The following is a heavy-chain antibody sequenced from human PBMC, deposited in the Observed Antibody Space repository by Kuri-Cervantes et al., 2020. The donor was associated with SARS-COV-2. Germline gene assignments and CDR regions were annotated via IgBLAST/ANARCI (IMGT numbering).Heavy chain of an antibody. J-gene: IGHJ6*02. D-gene: IGHD6-13*01. CDR3: ARYGFGYSTFYGMDV. CDR1: GFTFSNYD. Sequence: ETLSLTCAASGFTFSNYDMNWVRQAPGKGLEWVSYISSSSRTMYNADSVKGRFTISRDNAKNSLYLQMNSLRDEDTAVYHRARYGFGYSTFYGMDVWGQGTTVTVSS. CDR2: ISSSSRTM. V-gene: IGHV3-48*02.